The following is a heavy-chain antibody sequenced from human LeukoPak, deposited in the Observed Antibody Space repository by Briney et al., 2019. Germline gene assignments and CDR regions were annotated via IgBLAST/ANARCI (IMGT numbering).Heavy chain of an antibody. Sequence: PGGSLRLSCAASGFTFSSYGMHWVRQAPGKGLEWVAFIRYDGSNKYYADSVKGRFTISRDNSKNTLYLQMNSLRAEDTAVYYCAKERDTAMVTIDYWGQGTPVTVSS. D-gene: IGHD5-18*01. J-gene: IGHJ4*02. CDR1: GFTFSSYG. V-gene: IGHV3-30*02. CDR3: AKERDTAMVTIDY. CDR2: IRYDGSNK.